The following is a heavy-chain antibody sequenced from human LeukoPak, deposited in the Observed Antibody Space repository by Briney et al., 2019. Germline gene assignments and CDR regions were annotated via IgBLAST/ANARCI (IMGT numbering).Heavy chain of an antibody. D-gene: IGHD2-15*01. CDR3: AKDMRYCSGGTRSLGHNYGMDV. V-gene: IGHV3-9*01. Sequence: PGGSLRLSCVASGFSFDDYAMHWVRQAPGKGLEWVSGISWNSGRIWYADSVKGRFSISRDNAKNSLYLQMNSLTTEDTAFYYCAKDMRYCSGGTRSLGHNYGMDVWGQGTTVTVSS. J-gene: IGHJ6*02. CDR2: ISWNSGRI. CDR1: GFSFDDYA.